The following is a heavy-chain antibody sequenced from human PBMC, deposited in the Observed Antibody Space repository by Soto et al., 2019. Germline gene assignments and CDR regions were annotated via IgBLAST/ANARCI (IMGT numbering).Heavy chain of an antibody. V-gene: IGHV4-59*12. CDR2: IYYAGTT. D-gene: IGHD2-2*01. J-gene: IGHJ5*02. Sequence: SETLSLTCTVSNGSISPNYWSWIRQPPGKGLEWIGYIYYAGTTTYNPSLKSRVTISVDTSKNQFSPKLTSVTAADTAVYYCARVPDRWGQGPLVTVSS. CDR3: ARVPDR. CDR1: NGSISPNY.